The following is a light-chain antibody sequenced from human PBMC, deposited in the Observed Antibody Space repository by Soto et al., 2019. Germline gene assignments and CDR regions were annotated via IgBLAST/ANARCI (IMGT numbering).Light chain of an antibody. Sequence: DIVLTQSPATLSSSPGKRATLSCRASQSVTTYLAWYQQKPGQAPRLLIYDASNRATGIPGRFSGSGSGTDFTLTISSLEPEDFAVYYCQQRSNWPWTFGQGTKVDIK. CDR1: QSVTTY. V-gene: IGKV3-11*01. CDR2: DAS. CDR3: QQRSNWPWT. J-gene: IGKJ1*01.